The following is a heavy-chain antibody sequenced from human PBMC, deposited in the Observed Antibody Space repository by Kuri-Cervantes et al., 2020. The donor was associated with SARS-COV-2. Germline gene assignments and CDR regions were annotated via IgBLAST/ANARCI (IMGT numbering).Heavy chain of an antibody. CDR2: ISTYNSNL. V-gene: IGHV1-18*04. CDR3: ARDGGIAAADYYYYYGMDV. J-gene: IGHJ6*02. D-gene: IGHD6-13*01. Sequence: SVKVSCKASGYSFTSYGISWLRQAPGQGLEWMGWISTYNSNLKYAKKFQGRVTMTTETSTSTAYMELRSLRSEDTAVYYCARDGGIAAADYYYYYGMDVWGQGTTVTVSS. CDR1: GYSFTSYG.